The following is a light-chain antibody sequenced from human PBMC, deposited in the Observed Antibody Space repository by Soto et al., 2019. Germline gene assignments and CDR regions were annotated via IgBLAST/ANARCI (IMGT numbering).Light chain of an antibody. J-gene: IGKJ2*01. Sequence: DIQMTQSPSTLSASVGDRVTITCRASQSISSWLAWYQQKPGKAPKLLIYKASILESGVPSRFCGSGSGTEFTLTISSLQPDDFATYYGQHPFGYTFGQGTKLEIK. V-gene: IGKV1-5*03. CDR2: KAS. CDR1: QSISSW. CDR3: QHPFGYT.